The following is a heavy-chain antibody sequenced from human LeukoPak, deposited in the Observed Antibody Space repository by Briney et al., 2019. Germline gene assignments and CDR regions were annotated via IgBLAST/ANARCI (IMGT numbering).Heavy chain of an antibody. CDR1: GFTFSSYE. J-gene: IGHJ4*02. CDR3: ARGFRDTAMFLDY. V-gene: IGHV3-48*03. Sequence: GGSLRLSCAASGFTFSSYEMNWVRQAPGKGLEWISAISGSSSNVYYAASVRGRFTISRDNAENSLYLQLNTMRAEDSAVYYCARGFRDTAMFLDYWGQGTLVTVSS. CDR2: ISGSSSNV. D-gene: IGHD5-18*01.